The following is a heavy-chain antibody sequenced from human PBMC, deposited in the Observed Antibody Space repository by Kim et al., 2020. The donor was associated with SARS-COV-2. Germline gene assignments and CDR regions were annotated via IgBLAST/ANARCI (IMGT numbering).Heavy chain of an antibody. D-gene: IGHD5-12*01. Sequence: GESLKISCKGSGYSFTSYWISWVRQMPGKGLEWMGRIDPSDSYTNYSPSFQGHVTISADKSISTAYLQWSSLKASDTAMYYCARLSRYSGYDPGVVAATESYGMDVWGQGTTVTVSS. CDR2: IDPSDSYT. CDR1: GYSFTSYW. J-gene: IGHJ6*02. V-gene: IGHV5-10-1*01. CDR3: ARLSRYSGYDPGVVAATESYGMDV.